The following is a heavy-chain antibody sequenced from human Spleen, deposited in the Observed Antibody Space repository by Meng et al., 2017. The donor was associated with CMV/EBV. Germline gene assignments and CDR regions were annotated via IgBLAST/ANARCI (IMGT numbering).Heavy chain of an antibody. Sequence: GESLKISCVASGFTLRHYGVHWVRQAPGKGLEWVAVLWYDGSNKFYADSVKGRFTISRDNSKNTLYLQMNNLRAEDTAVYYCAREKGSRTFDYWGQGTLVTVSS. J-gene: IGHJ4*02. V-gene: IGHV3-33*01. CDR2: LWYDGSNK. CDR3: AREKGSRTFDY. CDR1: GFTLRHYG. D-gene: IGHD1-14*01.